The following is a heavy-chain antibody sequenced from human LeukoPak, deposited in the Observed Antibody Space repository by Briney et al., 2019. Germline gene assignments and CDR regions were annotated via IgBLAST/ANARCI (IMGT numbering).Heavy chain of an antibody. J-gene: IGHJ1*01. CDR3: AKDRETTGYEH. D-gene: IGHD3-9*01. V-gene: IGHV3-43*02. CDR2: VTGDGSST. Sequence: GGSLRLSCAASGFTFEDYAMHWVRQAPGKGLELVSFVTGDGSSTYYADSVKGRFTISRDNSKNSLYLQMNSLRIEDTALYYCAKDRETTGYEHWGQGTLVTVSS. CDR1: GFTFEDYA.